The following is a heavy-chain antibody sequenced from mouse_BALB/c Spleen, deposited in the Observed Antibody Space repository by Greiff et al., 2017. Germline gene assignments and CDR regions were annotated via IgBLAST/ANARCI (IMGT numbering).Heavy chain of an antibody. J-gene: IGHJ4*01. V-gene: IGHV1-7*01. CDR3: ARSKWYEDAMDY. CDR2: INPSTGYT. D-gene: IGHD1-3*01. Sequence: QVQLKESGAELAKPGASVKMSCKASGYTFTSYWMHWVKQRPGQGLEWIGYINPSTGYTEYNQKFKDKATLTADKSSSTAYMQLSSLTSEDSAVYYCARSKWYEDAMDYWGQGTSVTVSS. CDR1: GYTFTSYW.